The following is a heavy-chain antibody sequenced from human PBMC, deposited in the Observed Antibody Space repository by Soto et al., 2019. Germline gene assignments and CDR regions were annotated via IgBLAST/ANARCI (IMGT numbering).Heavy chain of an antibody. CDR2: IYSDGTT. CDR1: GFTVSSNY. D-gene: IGHD6-19*01. V-gene: IGHV3-53*01. Sequence: EVLLVESGGGLIQPGGSLRLSCAASGFTVSSNYMSWVLQAPGKGLEWVSVIYSDGTTYYADSVKGRFTISRDNSKNTLYLPMNSLRAEDTAVYYCARGQLDSSGWHFDYWGQGTLVTVSS. J-gene: IGHJ4*02. CDR3: ARGQLDSSGWHFDY.